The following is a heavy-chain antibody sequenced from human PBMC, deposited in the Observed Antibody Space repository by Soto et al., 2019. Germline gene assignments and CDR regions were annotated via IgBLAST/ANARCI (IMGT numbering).Heavy chain of an antibody. CDR2: IDPGDSES. CDR3: ARQGTDKILGWDV. CDR1: GYSFGSYW. J-gene: IGHJ6*02. Sequence: EVKLVQSGAEVKKPGEPLRISCQASGYSFGSYWIRWVRQMTGKGLEWMGMIDPGDSESIYSPSSQGHVTFSVDASISTAYLHWRSLKASDTATYYCARQGTDKILGWDVWGQGTTVIVSS. D-gene: IGHD3-16*01. V-gene: IGHV5-10-1*03.